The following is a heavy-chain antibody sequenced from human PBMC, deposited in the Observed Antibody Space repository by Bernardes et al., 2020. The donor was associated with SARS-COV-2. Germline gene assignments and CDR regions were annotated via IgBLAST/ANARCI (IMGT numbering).Heavy chain of an antibody. Sequence: GGSLSLSCAASRYTFNSYWMHWVRQVPGKGPVWVSRINEDGTVTDYADSVQGRFTISRDNAENTLYLQMNSLRVEDTAVYYCSRDLSGAQDYWGQGTLVTVSS. V-gene: IGHV3-74*01. CDR1: RYTFNSYW. J-gene: IGHJ4*02. CDR3: SRDLSGAQDY. D-gene: IGHD7-27*01. CDR2: INEDGTVT.